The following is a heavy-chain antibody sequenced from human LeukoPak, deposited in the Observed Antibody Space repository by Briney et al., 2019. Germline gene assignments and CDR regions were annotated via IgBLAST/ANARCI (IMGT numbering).Heavy chain of an antibody. D-gene: IGHD6-19*01. CDR2: NYYSGST. CDR3: ARDSSEWVAQHFDP. J-gene: IGHJ5*02. V-gene: IGHV4-59*01. CDR1: GGPMRGYY. Sequence: SETLSLTCTVSGGPMRGYYWIWMRQPPGKGLEGIGHNYYSGSTTLSPSLKSPVHLSVDTSKNQFSLTLNSVTAADTAVYYCARDSSEWVAQHFDPWGQGILVTVSS.